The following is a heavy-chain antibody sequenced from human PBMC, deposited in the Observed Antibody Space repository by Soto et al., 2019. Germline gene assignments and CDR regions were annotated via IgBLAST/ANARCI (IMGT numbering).Heavy chain of an antibody. J-gene: IGHJ1*01. CDR1: GFMFSAYT. CDR2: ISDDSSYI. CDR3: ATPYYFNH. Sequence: NPGGSLRLSCAASGFMFSAYTMNWVRQVPGKGLEWLSSISDDSSYIDYADSLRGRFTVSRDNARNSLYLQIDSLGVEDTAVYYCATPYYFNHWGPGTLVTVSS. D-gene: IGHD3-16*01. V-gene: IGHV3-21*06.